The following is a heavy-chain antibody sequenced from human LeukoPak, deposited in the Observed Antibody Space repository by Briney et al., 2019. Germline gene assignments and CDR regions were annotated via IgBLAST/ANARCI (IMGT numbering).Heavy chain of an antibody. J-gene: IGHJ4*02. CDR2: ISGSGGST. Sequence: GGSLRLSCAVSGITLSNYGMSWVRQAPGKGLEWVSAISGSGGSTYYADSVKGRFTISRDNSKNTLYLQMNSLRAEDTAVYYCAKDHYGLGSYPDYWGQGTLVTVSS. V-gene: IGHV3-23*01. CDR1: GITLSNYG. CDR3: AKDHYGLGSYPDY. D-gene: IGHD3-10*01.